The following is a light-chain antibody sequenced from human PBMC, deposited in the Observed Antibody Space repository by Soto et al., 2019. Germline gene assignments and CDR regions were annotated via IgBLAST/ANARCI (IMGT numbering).Light chain of an antibody. V-gene: IGKV4-1*01. Sequence: DIVMTQSPDSLAVSLGERATINCKSSQSVLFSSNNKNYLAWYQQKPGQPPKLLIYWASTRESGVPDRFSGGGSGTDFTLNISSLQAEDVAVYYCQQYYSTPFTFGPGTKVDIK. CDR2: WAS. CDR1: QSVLFSSNNKNY. J-gene: IGKJ3*01. CDR3: QQYYSTPFT.